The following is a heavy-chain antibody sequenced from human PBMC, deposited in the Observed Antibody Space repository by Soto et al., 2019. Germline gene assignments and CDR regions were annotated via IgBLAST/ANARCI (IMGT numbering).Heavy chain of an antibody. CDR1: GFTFSSYA. V-gene: IGHV3-33*01. Sequence: GGSLRLSCAASGFTFSSYAMHWVRQAPGKGLEWVAVIWYDGSNKYYADSVKGRFTISRDNSKNTLYLQMNSLRAEDTAVYYCGREGYYYDSRGLQDWGQGTLVTVSS. J-gene: IGHJ4*02. D-gene: IGHD3-22*01. CDR2: IWYDGSNK. CDR3: GREGYYYDSRGLQD.